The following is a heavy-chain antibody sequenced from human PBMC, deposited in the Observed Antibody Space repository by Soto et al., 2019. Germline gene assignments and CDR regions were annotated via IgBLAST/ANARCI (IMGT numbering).Heavy chain of an antibody. D-gene: IGHD6-6*01. CDR2: INHSGST. CDR3: ARATLAYSSSELDP. CDR1: DGSFSGYY. Sequence: QVQLQQWGTGLLKPSETLSLTCAVYDGSFSGYYWSWIRQPPGKGLEWIGEINHSGSTNYNPSLKSRVTISVDTSKNQFSLKLSSVTAADTAVYYCARATLAYSSSELDPWGQRTLVTVSS. J-gene: IGHJ5*02. V-gene: IGHV4-34*01.